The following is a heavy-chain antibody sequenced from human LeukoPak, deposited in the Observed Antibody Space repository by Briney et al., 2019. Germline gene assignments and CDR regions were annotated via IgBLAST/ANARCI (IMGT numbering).Heavy chain of an antibody. D-gene: IGHD3-22*01. Sequence: PGGSLRLSCAASRFTLSDYYMIWIRQAPGKGLEGVSYISSSGSTIYYADSVKGRFTISRDNAKNSLYLQMNSLRAEDTAVYYCGRDPSSGYYYAGYWYFDLWGRGTLVTVSS. CDR1: RFTLSDYY. V-gene: IGHV3-11*01. J-gene: IGHJ2*01. CDR2: ISSSGSTI. CDR3: GRDPSSGYYYAGYWYFDL.